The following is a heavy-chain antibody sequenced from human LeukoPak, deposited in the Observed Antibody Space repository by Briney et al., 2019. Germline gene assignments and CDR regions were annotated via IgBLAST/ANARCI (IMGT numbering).Heavy chain of an antibody. Sequence: ASVKVSCKASGYTFTGYYMHWVRQAPGQGLEWMGWINPNSGGTNYAQKFQGRVTMTRDTSISTAYMELSRLRSDDTAVYYCARGYYDILTGSIPYYFDYWGQGTLVTVSS. CDR1: GYTFTGYY. V-gene: IGHV1-2*02. CDR3: ARGYYDILTGSIPYYFDY. CDR2: INPNSGGT. D-gene: IGHD3-9*01. J-gene: IGHJ4*02.